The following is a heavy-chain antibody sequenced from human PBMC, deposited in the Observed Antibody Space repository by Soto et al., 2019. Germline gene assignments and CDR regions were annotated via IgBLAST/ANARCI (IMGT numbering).Heavy chain of an antibody. J-gene: IGHJ4*02. Sequence: ASVKVSCKASGYTFTCYYMHWVRQMPGRGLEWMGLIYPGDSDTRYNPSLQGQVTISVDKSISTAYLQWSSLKASDTAIYYCARYQVGTNYYFDYWAQGTLVTVS. CDR1: GYTFTCYY. D-gene: IGHD1-26*01. V-gene: IGHV5-51*01. CDR3: ARYQVGTNYYFDY. CDR2: IYPGDSDT.